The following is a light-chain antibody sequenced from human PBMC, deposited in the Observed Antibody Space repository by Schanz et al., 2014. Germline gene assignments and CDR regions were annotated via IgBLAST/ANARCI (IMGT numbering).Light chain of an antibody. CDR3: QQWGT. CDR2: GAS. J-gene: IGKJ1*01. V-gene: IGKV3-20*01. Sequence: EIVLTQSPGTLSLSPGERATLSCRASQSVSSYLAWYQQKPGQAPRLLIYGASSRATGIPDRFSGSGSGTDFTLTISRLEPEDFAVYYCQQWGTFGQGTKVEIK. CDR1: QSVSSY.